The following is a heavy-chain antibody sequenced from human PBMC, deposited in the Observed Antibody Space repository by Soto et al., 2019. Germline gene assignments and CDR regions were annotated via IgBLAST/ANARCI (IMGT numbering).Heavy chain of an antibody. D-gene: IGHD2-2*01. CDR1: GYTFTSYG. CDR2: ISAYNGNT. Sequence: ASVKVSCKASGYTFTSYGISWVRQAPGQGLEWMGWISAYNGNTNYAQKLQGRVTMTTDTSTSTAYMELRSLRSDDTAVYYCATGYCSSTSCYAGDAFDIWGQGTMVTVS. CDR3: ATGYCSSTSCYAGDAFDI. V-gene: IGHV1-18*01. J-gene: IGHJ3*02.